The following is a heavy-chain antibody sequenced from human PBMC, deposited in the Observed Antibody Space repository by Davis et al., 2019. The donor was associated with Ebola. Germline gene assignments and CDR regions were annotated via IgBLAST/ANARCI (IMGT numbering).Heavy chain of an antibody. CDR1: GYTFTSFG. J-gene: IGHJ4*02. D-gene: IGHD1-7*01. Sequence: ASVKVSCKTSGYTFTSFGITWVRQAPGQGLEWMGWISTDNGNSNYEQKFQGRVTMTTDTSTRTAYMERRSLRSDDTAVYYCARGGYTWNYDPSPIDYWGQGALVTVSS. CDR3: ARGGYTWNYDPSPIDY. V-gene: IGHV1-18*01. CDR2: ISTDNGNS.